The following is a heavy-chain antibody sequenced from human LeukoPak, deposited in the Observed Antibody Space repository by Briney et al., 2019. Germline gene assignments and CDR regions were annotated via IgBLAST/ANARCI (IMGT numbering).Heavy chain of an antibody. CDR3: AKDGGDSHYYGMDV. CDR2: ISWNSGSI. D-gene: IGHD3-16*01. J-gene: IGHJ6*02. V-gene: IGHV3-9*01. Sequence: PGGSLGLSCAASGFTFDDYAMHWVRQAPGKGLEWVSGISWNSGSIGYADSVKGRFTISRDNAKNSLYLQMNSLGAEDTALYYCAKDGGDSHYYGMDVWGQGTTVTVSS. CDR1: GFTFDDYA.